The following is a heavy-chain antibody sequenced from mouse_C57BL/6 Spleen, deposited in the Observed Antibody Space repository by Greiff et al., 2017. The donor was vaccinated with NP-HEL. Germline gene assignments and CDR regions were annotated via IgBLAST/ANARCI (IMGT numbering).Heavy chain of an antibody. V-gene: IGHV1-61*01. CDR2: IYPSDSET. D-gene: IGHD1-1*01. CDR1: GYTFTSSW. Sequence: QVQLQQPGAELVRPGSSVKLSCKASGYTFTSSWMDWVKQRPGQGLEWIGNIYPSDSETHYNQKFKDKATLTVDKSSSTAYMQLSSLTSEDSAVYYCARPIYYYGGSYEWYFGVWGTGTTVTVSS. J-gene: IGHJ1*03. CDR3: ARPIYYYGGSYEWYFGV.